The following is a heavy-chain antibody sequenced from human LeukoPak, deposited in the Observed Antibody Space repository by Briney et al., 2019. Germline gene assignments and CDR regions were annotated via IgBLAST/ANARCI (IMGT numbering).Heavy chain of an antibody. CDR3: ARDSLFGSADFDY. D-gene: IGHD3-3*01. Sequence: PGRSLRLSCAASGLTFSSYEMNWVRQAPGKGLEWVSYISSSDGTIYYADSVKGRFTISRDNAKNSLYLQMNSLRAEDTAVYYCARDSLFGSADFDYWGQGTLVTVSS. V-gene: IGHV3-48*03. CDR1: GLTFSSYE. J-gene: IGHJ4*02. CDR2: ISSSDGTI.